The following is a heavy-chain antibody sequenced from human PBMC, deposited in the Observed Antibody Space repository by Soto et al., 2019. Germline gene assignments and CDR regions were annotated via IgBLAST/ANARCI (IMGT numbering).Heavy chain of an antibody. Sequence: SETLSLTCAVSGGSISSSNWWSWVRQPPGKGLEWIGEIYHSGSTNYNPSLKSRVTISVDKSKNQFSLKLSSVTAADTAVYYCARESIAARPRGNWFDPWGQGTLVTVSS. J-gene: IGHJ5*02. CDR1: GGSISSSNW. D-gene: IGHD6-6*01. CDR2: IYHSGST. CDR3: ARESIAARPRGNWFDP. V-gene: IGHV4-4*02.